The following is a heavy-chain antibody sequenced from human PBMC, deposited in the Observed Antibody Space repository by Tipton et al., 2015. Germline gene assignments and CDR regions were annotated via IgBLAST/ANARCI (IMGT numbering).Heavy chain of an antibody. CDR1: GDSIRSTNW. CDR2: ISHIGTT. D-gene: IGHD3-3*01. CDR3: ASFPWSLTGRPPQTYYYDDVDV. V-gene: IGHV4-4*02. Sequence: SLRLSCAVSGDSIRSTNWWTWVRQPPGKGLEWIGQISHIGTTNYNPSLKTRVTFSLDKSKNQVSLNLTSVTAADTAVYYCASFPWSLTGRPPQTYYYDDVDVWGQATTVIVAS. J-gene: IGHJ6*02.